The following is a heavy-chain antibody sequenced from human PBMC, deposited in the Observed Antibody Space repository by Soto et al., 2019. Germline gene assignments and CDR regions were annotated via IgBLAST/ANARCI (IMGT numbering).Heavy chain of an antibody. Sequence: QVQLVQSGAEVKKPGSSVKVSCKASGGTFSSFGVSWVRQAPGQGLEGMGGIVPLFGTANFAQKFQGRLTFTADESRRTAYLELRTLTSEATAFYYCARDQWAPDRGGVELATTASQYWGQGTLVIVSS. D-gene: IGHD5-12*01. CDR2: IVPLFGTA. CDR3: ARDQWAPDRGGVELATTASQY. J-gene: IGHJ4*02. CDR1: GGTFSSFG. V-gene: IGHV1-69*01.